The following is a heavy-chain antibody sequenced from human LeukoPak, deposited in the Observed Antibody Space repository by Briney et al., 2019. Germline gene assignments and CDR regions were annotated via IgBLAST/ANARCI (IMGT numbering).Heavy chain of an antibody. V-gene: IGHV3-23*01. CDR1: GFTFSSNA. CDR3: AKYEGATIPGWYNDY. Sequence: GGSLRLSCAASGFTFSSNAMSWVRQAPGKGPEWVSGISGSVGSTYYADSVKGRFTISRDNSKNILYLQMNSLRTEDTAVYFCAKYEGATIPGWYNDYWGQGVLVTVSS. J-gene: IGHJ4*02. CDR2: ISGSVGST. D-gene: IGHD6-19*01.